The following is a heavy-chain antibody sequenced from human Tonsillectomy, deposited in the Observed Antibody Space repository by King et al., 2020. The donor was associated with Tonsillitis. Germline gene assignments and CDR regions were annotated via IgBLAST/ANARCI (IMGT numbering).Heavy chain of an antibody. CDR2: ISTYSGET. Sequence: EQLVQSGAELKKPGASVKVSCKASGYTFTTYGINWVRQAPGQGLECMGWISTYSGETDYAQKFQGRVTLTTNTSTSTVYMELRSLRSDDTAVDYCARRPEDWFFCRWGRGTLVSVSS. CDR3: ARRPEDWFFCR. J-gene: IGHJ2*01. CDR1: GYTFTTYG. V-gene: IGHV1-18*04.